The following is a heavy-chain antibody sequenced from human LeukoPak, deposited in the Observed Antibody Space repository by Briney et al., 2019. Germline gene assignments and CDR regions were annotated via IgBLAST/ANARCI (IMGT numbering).Heavy chain of an antibody. J-gene: IGHJ4*02. Sequence: SETLSLTCTVSGGSIFSSSYYWGWIRQPPGKGLEWIGSIYYSGSTYYNPSLKSRVTISVDTSKNQFSLKLSSVTAADTAVYYCARTEDDYSNYPPRGLYYWGQGTLVTVSS. CDR1: GGSIFSSSYY. V-gene: IGHV4-39*07. D-gene: IGHD4-11*01. CDR2: IYYSGST. CDR3: ARTEDDYSNYPPRGLYY.